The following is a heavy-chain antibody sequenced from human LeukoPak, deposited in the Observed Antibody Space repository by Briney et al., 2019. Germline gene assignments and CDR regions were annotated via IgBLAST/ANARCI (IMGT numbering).Heavy chain of an antibody. Sequence: ASEEFSRGACSYICHRFGIRGVPEASRQGLEWMGCISAYNGNTNYAQKLQGRVTMTTDTYTSTAYMELRSLRSDDTDVYYCARSLRVGATQFDYWGQGNLVTVSS. CDR1: SYICHRFG. D-gene: IGHD1-26*01. J-gene: IGHJ4*02. V-gene: IGHV1-18*01. CDR3: ARSLRVGATQFDY. CDR2: ISAYNGNT.